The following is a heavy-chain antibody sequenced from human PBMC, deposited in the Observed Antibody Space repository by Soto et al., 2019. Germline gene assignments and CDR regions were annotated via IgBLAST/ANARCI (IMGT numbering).Heavy chain of an antibody. Sequence: QVQLVQSGAEVKKPGSSVKVSCKASGGTFSSYTISWVRQAPGQGLEWMGRIIPILGIANYAQKFQGRVTITADKSTSTAYMELSSLRSVDTAAYYCARGSTYYDILTTPYYYYGMDVWGQGTKVTVSS. CDR1: GGTFSSYT. J-gene: IGHJ6*02. D-gene: IGHD3-9*01. CDR3: ARGSTYYDILTTPYYYYGMDV. CDR2: IIPILGIA. V-gene: IGHV1-69*02.